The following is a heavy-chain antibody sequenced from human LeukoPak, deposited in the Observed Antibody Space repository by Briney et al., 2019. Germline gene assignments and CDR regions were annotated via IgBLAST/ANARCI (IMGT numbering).Heavy chain of an antibody. CDR2: IYHSGKS. D-gene: IGHD3-22*01. V-gene: IGHV4-38-2*02. CDR1: GYSISSGYY. CDR3: ARRGLSGYYYEGAFDI. Sequence: SETLSLTCSVSGYSISSGYYWDWIRQPPGKGLEWIASIYHSGKSYYNPSLESRVTISVDTSKNQISLKLRSVTAADTAVYYCARRGLSGYYYEGAFDIWGQGTMVTVSS. J-gene: IGHJ3*02.